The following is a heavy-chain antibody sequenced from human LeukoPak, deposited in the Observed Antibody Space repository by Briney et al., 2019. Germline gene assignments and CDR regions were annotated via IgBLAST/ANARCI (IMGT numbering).Heavy chain of an antibody. D-gene: IGHD5-12*01. J-gene: IGHJ3*02. CDR2: ITASGDST. CDR1: GFTFSSYV. CDR3: AKERPIYTGYHFEAFGM. V-gene: IGHV3-23*01. Sequence: QPGGSLRLSCVASGFTFSSYVMNWVRQAPGKGLECVSVITASGDSTHYADSVKGRFTISRDNSKNTLYLQMISLRAEDTAMYYCAKERPIYTGYHFEAFGMWGQGMMVTVSS.